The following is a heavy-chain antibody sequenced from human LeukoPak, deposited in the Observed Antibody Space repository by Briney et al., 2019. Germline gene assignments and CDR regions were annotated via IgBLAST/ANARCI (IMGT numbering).Heavy chain of an antibody. CDR1: GFTFSSYS. CDR2: ISSSSSYI. CDR3: ARSAAYSSDSRRTPDDY. J-gene: IGHJ4*02. D-gene: IGHD6-19*01. Sequence: GGSLRLSCAASGFTFSSYSMTWVRQAPGKGLEWVSSISSSSSYIYYADSVKGRFTISRDNAKNSLYLQMNSLRAEDTAVYYCARSAAYSSDSRRTPDDYWGQGTLVTVSS. V-gene: IGHV3-21*01.